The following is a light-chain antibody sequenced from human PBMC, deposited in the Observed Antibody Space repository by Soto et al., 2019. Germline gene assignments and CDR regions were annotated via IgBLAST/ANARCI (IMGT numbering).Light chain of an antibody. V-gene: IGKV3-20*01. CDR3: QQYGSSPLT. Sequence: EIVLTQSPGTLSLSPGERATLSCRPSQSVSSRYLAWYQQRPGQAPRLLIYGASSRATGIPDRFRGSGSGTDFTLTISRLEPEDVAVYYCQQYGSSPLTFGGGTKVEIK. CDR2: GAS. CDR1: QSVSSRY. J-gene: IGKJ4*01.